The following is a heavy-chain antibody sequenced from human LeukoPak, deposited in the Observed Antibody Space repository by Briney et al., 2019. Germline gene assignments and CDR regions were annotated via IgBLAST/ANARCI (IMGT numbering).Heavy chain of an antibody. CDR2: IKQDGSEK. CDR3: ARNYYDSSGYQEATFNY. CDR1: GFTFSDYW. Sequence: GGSLRLSCAASGFTFSDYWMRWVRQAPGKGLEWVADIKQDGSEKYYVDSVKGRFTISRKNAKNSLYLQMSSLRAEDTAVYYCARNYYDSSGYQEATFNYWGQGTLVTVSS. J-gene: IGHJ4*02. V-gene: IGHV3-7*01. D-gene: IGHD3-22*01.